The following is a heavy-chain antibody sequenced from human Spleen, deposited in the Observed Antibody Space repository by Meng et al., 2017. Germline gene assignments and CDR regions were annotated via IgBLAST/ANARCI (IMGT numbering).Heavy chain of an antibody. J-gene: IGHJ4*02. D-gene: IGHD2-21*01. CDR3: AREGRSHQVGVSVY. Sequence: QVQLQESGPGLVKPAQTRSRTGTVSGGSISSGDYSWSWIRQPPGKGLEWIGYIYNSGSTYYNPSLKSRVTISVDTSKNQFSLKLRFVTAADTAVYYCAREGRSHQVGVSVYWGQGNLVTVSS. V-gene: IGHV4-30-4*01. CDR2: IYNSGST. CDR1: GGSISSGDYS.